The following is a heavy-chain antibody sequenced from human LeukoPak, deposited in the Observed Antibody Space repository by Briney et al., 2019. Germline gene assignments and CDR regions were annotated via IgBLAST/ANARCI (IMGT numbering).Heavy chain of an antibody. Sequence: GGSLRLSCAVSGFTFSSYAMSWVRQAPGKGLEWVSGISGSGGSTYYADSVKGRFTISRDNSKNTLYLQMNSLRAEDTAVYYCARGEMASNRSPDYWGQGTLVTVSS. CDR2: ISGSGGST. CDR3: ARGEMASNRSPDY. D-gene: IGHD5-24*01. V-gene: IGHV3-23*01. CDR1: GFTFSSYA. J-gene: IGHJ4*02.